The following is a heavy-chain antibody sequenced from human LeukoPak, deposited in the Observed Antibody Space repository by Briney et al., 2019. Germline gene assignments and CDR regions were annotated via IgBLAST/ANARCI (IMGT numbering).Heavy chain of an antibody. J-gene: IGHJ4*02. CDR3: VQGWRDN. CDR2: INQDSSEK. D-gene: IGHD2-15*01. CDR1: GFTFSNYW. Sequence: GGSLRLSCAASGFTFSNYWMSWVRQAPGKGLEWVANINQDSSEKYYVDSVKGRFTISRDNAKNSLYMQLNTLRPEDTAVYYCVQGWRDNWGQGTLVTVSS. V-gene: IGHV3-7*01.